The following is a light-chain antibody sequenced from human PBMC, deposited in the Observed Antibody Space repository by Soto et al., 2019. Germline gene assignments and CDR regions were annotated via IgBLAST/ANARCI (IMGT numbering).Light chain of an antibody. CDR3: QQSGSSPRVT. Sequence: EIVLTQSPGTLSLSPGERATLSCRASQTVSKRYLAWYQQKPVQAARLLIYGASSRAIGVPDRFSGSGSGTDFPLTLSRLEPEDFAVYYGQQSGSSPRVTFAPETKVAIK. V-gene: IGKV3-20*01. CDR1: QTVSKRY. CDR2: GAS. J-gene: IGKJ3*01.